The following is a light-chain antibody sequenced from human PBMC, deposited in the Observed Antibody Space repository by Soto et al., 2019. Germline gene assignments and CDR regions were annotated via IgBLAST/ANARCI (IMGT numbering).Light chain of an antibody. V-gene: IGLV2-11*01. Sequence: QSALTQPRSVSGSPGQSVTISCTGTRSDVGVYNYVSWYQQHPGKAPKLMIYDVSKRPSGVPDRFSGSKSDNTASLTISGLQAEDEADYYCCSYAGSSLVVFGGGTKLTVL. CDR2: DVS. J-gene: IGLJ3*02. CDR3: CSYAGSSLVV. CDR1: RSDVGVYNY.